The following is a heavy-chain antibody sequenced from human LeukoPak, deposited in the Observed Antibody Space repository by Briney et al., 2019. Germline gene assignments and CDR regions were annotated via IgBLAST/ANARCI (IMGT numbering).Heavy chain of an antibody. CDR3: ARWYSSSWYNGFDY. Sequence: PSETLYLTCTVSGGSISSYYWSWIRQPPGKGLEWLGYIYYSGSTNYNPSLKSRVTISVDTSKNQFSLKLSSVTAADTAVYYCARWYSSSWYNGFDYRGQGTLVTVSS. CDR2: IYYSGST. J-gene: IGHJ4*02. D-gene: IGHD6-13*01. CDR1: GGSISSYY. V-gene: IGHV4-59*01.